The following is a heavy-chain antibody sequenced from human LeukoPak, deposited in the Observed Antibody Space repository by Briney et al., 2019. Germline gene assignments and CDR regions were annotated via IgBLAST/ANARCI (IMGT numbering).Heavy chain of an antibody. V-gene: IGHV3-53*01. J-gene: IGHJ3*02. D-gene: IGHD4-23*01. CDR1: GFTFSSYW. CDR2: IYSGGST. Sequence: PGGSLRLSCAASGFTFSSYWMSWVRQAPGKGLEWVSVIYSGGSTYYADSVKGRFTISRDNSKNTLYLQMNSLRAEDTAVYYCARVGYGGNHDAFDIWGQGTMVTVSS. CDR3: ARVGYGGNHDAFDI.